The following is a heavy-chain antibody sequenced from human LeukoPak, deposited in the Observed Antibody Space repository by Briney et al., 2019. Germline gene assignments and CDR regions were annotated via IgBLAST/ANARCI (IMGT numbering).Heavy chain of an antibody. CDR3: AKKDSFVAL. J-gene: IGHJ4*02. D-gene: IGHD2-15*01. CDR1: GYSISSGYY. V-gene: IGHV4-38-2*02. Sequence: SETLSLTCTVSGYSISSGYYWGWIRQPPGKGLEWIGSFYHGGSTYYNPSLKSRVTISVDTSKNQFPLKLNSVTAADTAVYYCAKKDSFVALWGQGTLVTVSS. CDR2: FYHGGST.